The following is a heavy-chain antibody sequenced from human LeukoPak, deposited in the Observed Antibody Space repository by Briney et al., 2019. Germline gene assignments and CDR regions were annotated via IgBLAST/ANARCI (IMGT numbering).Heavy chain of an antibody. CDR3: ARESQTGTTVYMDV. CDR2: IYSSGST. D-gene: IGHD1-7*01. V-gene: IGHV4-59*01. J-gene: IGHJ6*04. CDR1: GGSISSYY. Sequence: SETLSLTCTVSGGSISSYYWSWVRQPPGKGLEWIGYIYSSGSTNYNPSLKSRVAISVDTSKNQFSLKLSSVSAADTAVYYCARESQTGTTVYMDVWGKGTTVTVSS.